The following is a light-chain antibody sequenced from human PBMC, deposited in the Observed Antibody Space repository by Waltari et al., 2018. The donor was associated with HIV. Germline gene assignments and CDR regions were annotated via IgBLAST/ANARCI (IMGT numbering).Light chain of an antibody. CDR2: DAS. CDR1: PDITNL. CDR3: QQYANVPPIT. V-gene: IGKV1-33*01. Sequence: DIRMTQSPSSLSASVGDRVTITCQASPDITNLLNWYQQKPGTPPKPLIYDASTLEVGVSSRFSGSGSGTTFRFTITNLQPEDAGTFYCQQYANVPPITFGQGTRVEIK. J-gene: IGKJ5*01.